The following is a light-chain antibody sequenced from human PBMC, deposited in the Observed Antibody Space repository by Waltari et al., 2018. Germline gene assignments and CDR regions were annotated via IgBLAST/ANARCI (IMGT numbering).Light chain of an antibody. V-gene: IGLV3-21*04. CDR2: YDS. CDR3: LVWHSTIDHQGV. Sequence: SYVVTQSPSVSVAPGETARITCGGDNIGSKSVHWYQQRPGQAPVLVISYDSDRPSGSTERFSGSNSGNTATLTISWVEAEDEADYYCLVWHSTIDHQGVFGGGTKLTVL. J-gene: IGLJ2*01. CDR1: NIGSKS.